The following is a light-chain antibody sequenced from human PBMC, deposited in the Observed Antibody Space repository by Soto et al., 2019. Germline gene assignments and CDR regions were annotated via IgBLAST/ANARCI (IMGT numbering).Light chain of an antibody. CDR2: AAS. V-gene: IGKV1-39*01. J-gene: IGKJ1*01. CDR1: QSINSY. CDR3: QQSYSTPRT. Sequence: DIQITQSPSSLSSSLGYIVAITFRASQSINSYLNWYQQKPGKAPKLLIYAASSLQSGVPSRFSGSGSGRDFTLTISSLQPEDFATYYCQQSYSTPRTFGQGTKVDI.